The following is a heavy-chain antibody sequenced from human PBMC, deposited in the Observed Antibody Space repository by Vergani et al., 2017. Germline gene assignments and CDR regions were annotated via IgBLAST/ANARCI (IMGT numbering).Heavy chain of an antibody. D-gene: IGHD3-9*01. J-gene: IGHJ4*02. CDR2: IYRTGRT. CDR3: ARRSGIVYDIFSGTKYFFDF. CDR1: GFSIDNGYY. Sequence: QVQLQQWGAGVVKPSGTLSLTCAVSGFSIDNGYYWDWIRQPPGKGLEWIGSIYRTGRTHFNPSLKSRVTISVDTSNNHFSLRLNSLTAADTAVYYCARRSGIVYDIFSGTKYFFDFWGQGTLVTVSS. V-gene: IGHV4-38-2*01.